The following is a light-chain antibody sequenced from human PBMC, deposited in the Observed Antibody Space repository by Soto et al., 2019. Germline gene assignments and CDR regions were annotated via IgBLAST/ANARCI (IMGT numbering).Light chain of an antibody. CDR2: GAS. V-gene: IGKV3-15*01. J-gene: IGKJ4*01. CDR3: QQYNNWPPVT. Sequence: EIVMTQSPATLSVSPGESATLSCRASQSISNNLAWYQQKPGQTPRLLIYGASTRASGVPARVSGSGSGTEFTLTICSLQSEDFAVYYCQQYNNWPPVTFGGGTKVEI. CDR1: QSISNN.